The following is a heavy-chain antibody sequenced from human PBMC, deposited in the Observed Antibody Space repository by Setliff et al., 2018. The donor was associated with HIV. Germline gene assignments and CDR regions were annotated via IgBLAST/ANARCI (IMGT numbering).Heavy chain of an antibody. CDR2: VKQDGTET. CDR3: ARWGSGSYERVFDY. CDR1: GFRFSSYW. J-gene: IGHJ4*02. D-gene: IGHD1-26*01. Sequence: LRLSCAAFGFRFSSYWMSWVRQAPGKGLESVANVKQDGTETLYVDSVKGRFTISRDNANNLVYLQMNSLRVEDTAVYFCARWGSGSYERVFDYWGQGMLVTVS. V-gene: IGHV3-7*01.